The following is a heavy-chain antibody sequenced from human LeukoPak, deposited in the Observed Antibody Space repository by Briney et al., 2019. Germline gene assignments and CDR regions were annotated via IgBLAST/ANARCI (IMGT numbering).Heavy chain of an antibody. V-gene: IGHV4-4*07. D-gene: IGHD2-21*01. J-gene: IGHJ5*02. Sequence: SETLSLTCTVSGGSISGVYWSWIRQPAGKGLEYIGRIYSTGITNYNPSLKSRVTMSADTSKNQFSLKLTSVTAAYTAVYYCARDFCGNVCWFDPWGQGTLVTVSS. CDR3: ARDFCGNVCWFDP. CDR1: GGSISGVY. CDR2: IYSTGIT.